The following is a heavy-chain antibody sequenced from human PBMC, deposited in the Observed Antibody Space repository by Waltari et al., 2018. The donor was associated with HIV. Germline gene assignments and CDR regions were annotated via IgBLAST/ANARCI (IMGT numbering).Heavy chain of an antibody. Sequence: EVQLVESGGGLVQPGGSLRLSCAASGFTFSSYWMSWVRQGPGKGLEWVANIKQDGSEKYYVDSVKGRFTISRDNAKNSLYLQMNSLRAEDTAVYYCARDGPGGVTGTIEAWGQGTLVTVSS. CDR1: GFTFSSYW. D-gene: IGHD1-7*01. J-gene: IGHJ5*02. V-gene: IGHV3-7*01. CDR2: IKQDGSEK. CDR3: ARDGPGGVTGTIEA.